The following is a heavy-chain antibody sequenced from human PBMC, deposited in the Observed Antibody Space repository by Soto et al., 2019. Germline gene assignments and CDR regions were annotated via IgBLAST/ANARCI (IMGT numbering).Heavy chain of an antibody. CDR1: GGSISSYY. D-gene: IGHD3-16*01. V-gene: IGHV4-59*01. CDR3: ARDPSSRGGGYYYYGMDV. Sequence: SETLSLTCTVSGGSISSYYWSWIRQPPGKGLEWIGYIYYSGSTNYNPSLKSRVTISVDTSKNQFSLKLSSVTAADTAVYYCARDPSSRGGGYYYYGMDVWGQGTTVTRSS. J-gene: IGHJ6*02. CDR2: IYYSGST.